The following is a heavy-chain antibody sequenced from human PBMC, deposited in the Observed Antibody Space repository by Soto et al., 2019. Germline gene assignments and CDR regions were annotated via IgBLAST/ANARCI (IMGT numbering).Heavy chain of an antibody. D-gene: IGHD3-3*01. CDR3: ARVLRFLEWATFDY. V-gene: IGHV3-7*01. CDR1: GFTFSSYW. CDR2: IKQDGSEK. Sequence: EVQLVESGGGLVQPGGSLRLSCAASGFTFSSYWMSWVRQAPGKGLEWVANIKQDGSEKYYVDSVKGRFTISRDNAKNSLYLQMNSLRAEDTAVYYCARVLRFLEWATFDYWGQGTLVTVSS. J-gene: IGHJ4*02.